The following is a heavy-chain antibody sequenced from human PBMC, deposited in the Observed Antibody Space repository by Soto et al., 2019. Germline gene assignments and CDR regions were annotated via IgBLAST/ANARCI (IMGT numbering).Heavy chain of an antibody. CDR1: GFAFSTYG. J-gene: IGHJ4*02. D-gene: IGHD1-26*01. V-gene: IGHV3-30*03. CDR3: ARKNPGREWELPDY. Sequence: QVQLVESGGGVVQPGRSLRLSCAASGFAFSTYGMHWVRQAPGKGLEWVAVTTSDGARINYADSVKGRFTISRDNSRTTLYLQMNSLRIDYRAVYYCARKNPGREWELPDYWGQGTLVTVSS. CDR2: TTSDGARI.